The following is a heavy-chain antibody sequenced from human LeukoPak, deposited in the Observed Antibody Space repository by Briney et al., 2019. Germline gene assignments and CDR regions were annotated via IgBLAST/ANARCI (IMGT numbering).Heavy chain of an antibody. Sequence: ASVKVSCKASGYTFTSYGISWVRQAPGQGLEWMGWISAYNGNTNYAQKLQGRVTMTTDTSTSTAHMEPRSLRSDDTAVYYCARDGSVSSGYPNYWGQGTLVTVSS. CDR2: ISAYNGNT. CDR3: ARDGSVSSGYPNY. D-gene: IGHD3-22*01. V-gene: IGHV1-18*01. J-gene: IGHJ4*02. CDR1: GYTFTSYG.